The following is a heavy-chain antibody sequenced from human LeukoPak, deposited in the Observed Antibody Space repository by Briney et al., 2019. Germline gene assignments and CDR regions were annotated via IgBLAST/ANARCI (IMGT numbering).Heavy chain of an antibody. CDR3: ARDLARSGYYYDSSGYYYGY. Sequence: GASVKVSCKASGYTFTGYYMHWVRQAPGQGLEWMGWINPNSGGTNYAQKFQGRVTMTRDTSISTAYMELSRLRSDDTAVYYCARDLARSGYYYDSSGYYYGYWGQGTLVTVSS. V-gene: IGHV1-2*02. CDR1: GYTFTGYY. D-gene: IGHD3-22*01. CDR2: INPNSGGT. J-gene: IGHJ4*02.